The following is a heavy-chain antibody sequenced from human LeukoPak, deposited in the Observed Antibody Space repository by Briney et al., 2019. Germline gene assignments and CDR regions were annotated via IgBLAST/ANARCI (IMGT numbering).Heavy chain of an antibody. J-gene: IGHJ5*02. CDR3: AGAAAANFWFDP. Sequence: GGSLRHSCAASGFTFSSYGMHWVRQAPGKGLEWVAVISYDGSNKYYADSVKGRFTISRDNSKNTLYLQMNSLRAEDTAVYYCAGAAAANFWFDPWGQGTLVTVSS. CDR1: GFTFSSYG. D-gene: IGHD6-13*01. V-gene: IGHV3-30*03. CDR2: ISYDGSNK.